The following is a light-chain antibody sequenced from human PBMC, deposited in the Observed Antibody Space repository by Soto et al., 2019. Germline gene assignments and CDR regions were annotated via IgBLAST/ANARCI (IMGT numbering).Light chain of an antibody. V-gene: IGLV2-14*01. Sequence: QSALTQPASVSGSPGQSITISCTGTSSDVGGYNYVSWYQQHPGKAPKLMIYDVSNRPSGVSNRFSGSKSGNTASLTISGLQAEDEADYYSSSYPSSSTLLNVFGTGTKLTVL. CDR1: SSDVGGYNY. CDR2: DVS. CDR3: SSYPSSSTLLNV. J-gene: IGLJ1*01.